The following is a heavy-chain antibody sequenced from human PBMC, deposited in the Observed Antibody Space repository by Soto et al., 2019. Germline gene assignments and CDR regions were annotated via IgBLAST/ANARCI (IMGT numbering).Heavy chain of an antibody. CDR2: ISGSGGST. Sequence: PGGSLRLSCAASGFTFSSYAMSWVRQAPGKGLEWVSAISGSGGSTYYADSVKGRFTISRDNSKNTLYLQMNSLRAEDTAVYYCAKVRSPLPVLRFGLDVWGQGTTVTVSS. V-gene: IGHV3-23*01. J-gene: IGHJ6*02. CDR3: AKVRSPLPVLRFGLDV. D-gene: IGHD3-3*01. CDR1: GFTFSSYA.